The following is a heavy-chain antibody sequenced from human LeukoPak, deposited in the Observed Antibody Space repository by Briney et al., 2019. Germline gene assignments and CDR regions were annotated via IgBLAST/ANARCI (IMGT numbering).Heavy chain of an antibody. CDR1: GFTFSSYS. CDR3: ARAGRVGELLSYYFDY. Sequence: GGSLRLSCAASGFTFSSYSMSWVRQAPGKGLEWVSSISSSSSYIYYADSVKGRFTISRDNAKNSLYLQMNSLRAEDTAVYYCARAGRVGELLSYYFDYWGQGTLVTVSS. V-gene: IGHV3-21*01. J-gene: IGHJ4*02. CDR2: ISSSSSYI. D-gene: IGHD3-10*01.